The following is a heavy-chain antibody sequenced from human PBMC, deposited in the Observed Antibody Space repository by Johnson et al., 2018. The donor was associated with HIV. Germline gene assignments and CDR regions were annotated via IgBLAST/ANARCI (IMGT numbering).Heavy chain of an antibody. D-gene: IGHD6-13*01. J-gene: IGHJ3*02. CDR2: IKSQTDGGTT. CDR1: GFTFNNAW. Sequence: VQLVESGGGLVKPGGSLRLSCAASGFTFNNAWMSWVRQTPGKGLEWVGRIKSQTDGGTTDYAAPVKGRFTISRDDSKNTLYLQMNSLRAEDTALYYCARDRRGHLSWSSDAFDIWGQGTMVIVSS. CDR3: ARDRRGHLSWSSDAFDI. V-gene: IGHV3-15*01.